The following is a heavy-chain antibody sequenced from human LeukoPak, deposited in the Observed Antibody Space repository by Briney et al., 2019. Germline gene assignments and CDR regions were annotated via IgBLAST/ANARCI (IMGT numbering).Heavy chain of an antibody. CDR2: ISGSGDRR. J-gene: IGHJ4*02. CDR3: AKDRRAGSYDY. V-gene: IGHV3-23*01. Sequence: PPGGSLRLSCAASGFTFSSYAMSWVRQAPGKGLEWVSGISGSGDRRNYADSVKGRFTISRDISKNTLYLQMNSLRAEDTAVYYCAKDRRAGSYDYWGQGTLVTVSS. CDR1: GFTFSSYA. D-gene: IGHD3-10*01.